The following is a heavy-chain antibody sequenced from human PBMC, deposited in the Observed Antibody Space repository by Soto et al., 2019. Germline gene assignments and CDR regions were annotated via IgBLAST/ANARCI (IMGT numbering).Heavy chain of an antibody. J-gene: IGHJ2*01. CDR2: ISSSSSTL. D-gene: IGHD1-26*01. Sequence: GGSLRLSCADSGSTFSRYEMNWVRQAPGKGLEWVSYISSSSSTLYYADSVKGRFTISRDNAKNSLYLQMNSLRAEDTAVYYCARGGSGSYFWYFDLWGRGTLVT. V-gene: IGHV3-48*03. CDR1: GSTFSRYE. CDR3: ARGGSGSYFWYFDL.